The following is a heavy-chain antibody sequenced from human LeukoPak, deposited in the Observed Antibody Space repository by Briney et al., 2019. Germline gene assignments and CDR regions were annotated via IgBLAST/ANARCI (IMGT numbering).Heavy chain of an antibody. Sequence: AGGSLRLSCAASGFTVSTNYMSWVRQAPGEGLEWVSVLYSGHNTHYADSVKGRFTISRDNSKNTLYLQMNSLRAEDTAVYFCARGSSITANTRVFDLWGQGTLVTVSS. V-gene: IGHV3-53*01. CDR1: GFTVSTNY. CDR2: LYSGHNT. J-gene: IGHJ5*02. D-gene: IGHD1-20*01. CDR3: ARGSSITANTRVFDL.